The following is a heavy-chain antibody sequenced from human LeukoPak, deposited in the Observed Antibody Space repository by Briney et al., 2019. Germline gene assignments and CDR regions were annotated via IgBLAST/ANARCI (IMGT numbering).Heavy chain of an antibody. D-gene: IGHD2-2*01. CDR3: ARGCSSTSCYGYAGDYYYGMDV. CDR2: INPNSGDT. CDR1: GYTFTAYH. V-gene: IGHV1-2*06. Sequence: GASVKVSCKASGYTFTAYHMHWVRQAPGQGLEWMGRINPNSGDTNYAQKFQGRVTMTRDTSISTAYMELSSLRSEDTAVYYCARGCSSTSCYGYAGDYYYGMDVWGQGTTVTVSS. J-gene: IGHJ6*02.